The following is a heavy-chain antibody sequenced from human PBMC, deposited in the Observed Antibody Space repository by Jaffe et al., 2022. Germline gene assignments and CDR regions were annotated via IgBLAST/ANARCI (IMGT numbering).Heavy chain of an antibody. D-gene: IGHD3-9*01. CDR3: AREAYYDILTGYYWEYYFDY. CDR1: GGTFSSYT. Sequence: QVQLVQSGAEVKKPGSSVKVSCKASGGTFSSYTISWVRQAPGQGLEWMGRIIPILGIANYAQKFQGRVTITADKSTSTAYMELSSLRSEDTAVYYCAREAYYDILTGYYWEYYFDYWGQGTLVTVSS. V-gene: IGHV1-69*08. CDR2: IIPILGIA. J-gene: IGHJ4*02.